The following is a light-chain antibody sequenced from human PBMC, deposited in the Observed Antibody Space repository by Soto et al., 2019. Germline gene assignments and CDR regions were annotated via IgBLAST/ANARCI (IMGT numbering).Light chain of an antibody. CDR1: QDITTY. V-gene: IGKV1-33*01. CDR3: QQYDTIQYT. Sequence: DIQMTQSPSSLSASVGDRVTITCQASQDITTYLNWFQQKPGKAPKLLIYGASNLETGVPSRFSGSGSGTDFTFAFSSLQPEDIATYYCQQYDTIQYTFGQGTKLEIK. CDR2: GAS. J-gene: IGKJ2*01.